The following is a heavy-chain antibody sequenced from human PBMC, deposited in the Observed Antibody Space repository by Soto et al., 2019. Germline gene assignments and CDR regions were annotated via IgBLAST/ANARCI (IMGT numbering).Heavy chain of an antibody. Sequence: QVQLVQSGAEVQKPGSSVKVSCKASGGTFSSYAISWVRQAPGQGLEWMGGIIPIFGTANYAQKFQGRVTITADESTSTAYMELSSLRSEDTAVYYCARKITDIVVVPAAGDYYGMDVWGQGTTVTVSS. CDR3: ARKITDIVVVPAAGDYYGMDV. J-gene: IGHJ6*02. CDR2: IIPIFGTA. CDR1: GGTFSSYA. V-gene: IGHV1-69*01. D-gene: IGHD2-2*01.